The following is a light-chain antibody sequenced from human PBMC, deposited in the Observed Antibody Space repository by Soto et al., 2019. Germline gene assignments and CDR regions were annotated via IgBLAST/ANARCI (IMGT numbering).Light chain of an antibody. CDR2: SSS. CDR1: QTISNY. V-gene: IGKV1-39*01. Sequence: DIQMTQSPSSLSASVGDSVTITCRASQTISNYLNWYQQRPWKAPNLLIYSSSSLQSGVPPRFSGSGSGTDFTLTISSLQPEDFATYYCQQTYSTPITFGQGTRLEIK. J-gene: IGKJ5*01. CDR3: QQTYSTPIT.